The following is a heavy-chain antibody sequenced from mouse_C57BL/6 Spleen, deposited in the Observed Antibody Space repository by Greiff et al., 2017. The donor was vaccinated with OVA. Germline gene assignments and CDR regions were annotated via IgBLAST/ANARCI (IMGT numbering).Heavy chain of an antibody. CDR1: GYTFTSYW. CDR3: ARSRVPNYYGSSSRLYYYAMDD. J-gene: IGHJ4*01. Sequence: QVQLQQPGAELVKPGASVKLSCKASGYTFTSYWMHWVKQRPGRGLEWIGRIDPNSGGTKYNEKFKSKATLTVDKPSSTAYMQLSSLTSEDSAVYYCARSRVPNYYGSSSRLYYYAMDDWGQGTSVTVSS. D-gene: IGHD1-1*01. CDR2: IDPNSGGT. V-gene: IGHV1-72*01.